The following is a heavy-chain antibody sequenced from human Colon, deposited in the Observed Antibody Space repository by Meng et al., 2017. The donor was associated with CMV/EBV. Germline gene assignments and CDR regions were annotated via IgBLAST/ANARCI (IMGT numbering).Heavy chain of an antibody. V-gene: IGHV3-30-3*01. J-gene: IGHJ4*02. Sequence: GESLKISCAASGFTFSSYAMHWVRQAPGKGLEWVAVISYDGSNKYYADSVKGRFTISRDNSKNTLYLQMNSLRAEDTAVYYCAKVRYFGVVLRGDSFDSWGQGTLVTVSS. CDR1: GFTFSSYA. CDR3: AKVRYFGVVLRGDSFDS. D-gene: IGHD3-3*01. CDR2: ISYDGSNK.